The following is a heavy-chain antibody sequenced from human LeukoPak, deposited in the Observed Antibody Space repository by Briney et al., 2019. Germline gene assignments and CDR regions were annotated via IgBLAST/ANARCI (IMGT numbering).Heavy chain of an antibody. CDR3: ARRGAYYGNFDY. V-gene: IGHV4-59*08. Sequence: SETLSLTCTVPGGSISSYYWSWIRQPPGKGLEWIGYIYYSGSTNYHPSLKSRVTISVDTSQNQFSLKLSSVTAADTAVYYCARRGAYYGNFDYWGQGTLVTVSS. CDR2: IYYSGST. D-gene: IGHD1-26*01. CDR1: GGSISSYY. J-gene: IGHJ4*02.